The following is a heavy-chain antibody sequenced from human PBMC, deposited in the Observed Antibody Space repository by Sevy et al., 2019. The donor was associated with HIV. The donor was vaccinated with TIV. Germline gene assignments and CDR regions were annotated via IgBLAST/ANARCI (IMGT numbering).Heavy chain of an antibody. J-gene: IGHJ4*02. CDR1: GFTFISYA. V-gene: IGHV3-30*02. D-gene: IGHD6-13*01. Sequence: GGSLRLSCAASGFTFISYAMHWVRQAPGKGLEWVAVIWYDGSDRYYTDSVKGRFTISRDNSKNILYLQMSSLRLEDTALYYCAKDTAAVGVGGFDYWGQGTLVTVSS. CDR2: IWYDGSDR. CDR3: AKDTAAVGVGGFDY.